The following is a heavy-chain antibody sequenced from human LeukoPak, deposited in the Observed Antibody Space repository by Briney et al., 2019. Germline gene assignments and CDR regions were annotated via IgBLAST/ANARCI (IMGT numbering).Heavy chain of an antibody. Sequence: PGGSLRLSCAASGFTFSSYWMSWVRQAPGKGLEWVANIKQDGSEKYYVDSVKGRFTISRDNAKNSLYLQMNSLRAEDTAVYYCARITPSYYYDSSGYYKYYYYYMDVWGKGTTVTVSS. V-gene: IGHV3-7*01. J-gene: IGHJ6*03. D-gene: IGHD3-22*01. CDR2: IKQDGSEK. CDR1: GFTFSSYW. CDR3: ARITPSYYYDSSGYYKYYYYYMDV.